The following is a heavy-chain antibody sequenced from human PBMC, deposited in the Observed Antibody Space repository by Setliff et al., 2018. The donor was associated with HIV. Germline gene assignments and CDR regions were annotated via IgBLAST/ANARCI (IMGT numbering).Heavy chain of an antibody. CDR3: ARGRALGV. D-gene: IGHD3-3*02. V-gene: IGHV4-34*01. CDR2: INHSGST. J-gene: IGHJ3*01. CDR1: GGPFSGYY. Sequence: NPSETLSLTCAVYGGPFSGYYWSWIRQPPGKGLEWIGEINHSGSTNYNPSLKSRVTISVDTSKNQFSLKLSSVTAADTAVYYCARGRALGVWGQGTMVTVSS.